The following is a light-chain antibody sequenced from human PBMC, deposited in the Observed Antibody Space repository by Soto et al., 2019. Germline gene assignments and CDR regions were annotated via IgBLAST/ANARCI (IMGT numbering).Light chain of an antibody. CDR1: EAISSTF. J-gene: IGKJ3*01. Sequence: EIVLTQSPGTLSLSPGERAALSCRASEAISSTFLAWYQQKPGQAPRLLIYGVSSRAAGIPDRFSGSGSGKDFTRTISRLEPEDFAVYYCQQYGRSQFTFGPGTRVDIK. V-gene: IGKV3-20*01. CDR3: QQYGRSQFT. CDR2: GVS.